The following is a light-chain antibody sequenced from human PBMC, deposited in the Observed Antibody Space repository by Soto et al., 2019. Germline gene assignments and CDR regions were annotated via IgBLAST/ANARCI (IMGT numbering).Light chain of an antibody. Sequence: DIQMTQSPSPLSASVGDRVTITCRASQSLNSLLAWYQQNPGRAPKLLIYDASTLESGVPSRFSGSGSGTEFTLTISSLQTYDFATYYCQQYNSYSSWTFGQGTKVDI. CDR1: QSLNSL. CDR3: QQYNSYSSWT. J-gene: IGKJ1*01. V-gene: IGKV1-5*01. CDR2: DAS.